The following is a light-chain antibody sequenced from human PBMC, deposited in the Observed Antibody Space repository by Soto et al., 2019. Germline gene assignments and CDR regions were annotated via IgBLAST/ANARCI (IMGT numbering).Light chain of an antibody. J-gene: IGLJ3*02. CDR2: EDS. CDR3: YSTDISGNHGV. Sequence: SYELTQPPSVSVSPGQAARIPCSGDALPKKYAYWYQQKSGQAPVLVINEDSKRPSGIPERFSGSSSGTMATLTITGAQVEDEADYYCYSTDISGNHGVFGGGTKLTVL. V-gene: IGLV3-10*01. CDR1: ALPKKY.